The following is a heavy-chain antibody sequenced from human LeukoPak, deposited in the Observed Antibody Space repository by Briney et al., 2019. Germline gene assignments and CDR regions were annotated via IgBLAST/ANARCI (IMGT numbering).Heavy chain of an antibody. CDR3: AKGGGNSNFDY. CDR1: GFTFSSYA. J-gene: IGHJ4*02. V-gene: IGHV3-23*01. Sequence: GGSLRLSSGAPGFTFSSYAMSWVRQAPGKGLGWVSAISGSGGSTYYADSVKGRFTISRDNSKNTLYLQMDSLRAEDTAVYYCAKGGGNSNFDYWGQGTLVTVSS. CDR2: ISGSGGST. D-gene: IGHD4-23*01.